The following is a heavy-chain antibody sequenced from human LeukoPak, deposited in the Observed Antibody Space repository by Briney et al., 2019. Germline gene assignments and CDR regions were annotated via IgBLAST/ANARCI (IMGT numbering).Heavy chain of an antibody. J-gene: IGHJ5*02. CDR1: GFTFDDYA. D-gene: IGHD6-13*01. Sequence: GGSLRLSCAASGFTFDDYAMHWVRQAPGKGLEWVSGISWNSGSIGYADSVKGRFTISRDNAKNSLYLQMNSLRAEDMALYYCAKGSIAAAELNWFDPWGQGTLVTVSS. CDR2: ISWNSGSI. CDR3: AKGSIAAAELNWFDP. V-gene: IGHV3-9*03.